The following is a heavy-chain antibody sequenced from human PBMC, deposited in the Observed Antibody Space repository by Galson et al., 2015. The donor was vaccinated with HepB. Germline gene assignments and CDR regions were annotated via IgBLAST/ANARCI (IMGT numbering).Heavy chain of an antibody. V-gene: IGHV3-21*01. CDR1: GFTFSAYS. CDR2: ISSSSSFI. D-gene: IGHD6-19*01. J-gene: IGHJ4*02. Sequence: SLRLSCAASGFTFSAYSMNWVRQAPGKGLEWVSSISSSSSFIYYADSVRGRFTISRDNAKNSLYLQMTSLRAEDTAVYYCARGPARQQWLVRTIVFWGQGTLVTVFS. CDR3: ARGPARQQWLVRTIVF.